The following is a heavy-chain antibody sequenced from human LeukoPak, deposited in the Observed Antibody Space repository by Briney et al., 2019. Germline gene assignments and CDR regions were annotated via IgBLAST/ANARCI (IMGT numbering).Heavy chain of an antibody. Sequence: GGSLRLSCAASGFTFSTSDMYWVRQAPGKGLEWVASISSSSTLIYYTDSVKGRFTISRDNAKNSLYLQMNSLGAEDTAVYFCAKEGRSTTPGYWGQGNLVTVSS. D-gene: IGHD6-13*01. CDR2: ISSSSTLI. CDR1: GFTFSTSD. J-gene: IGHJ4*02. V-gene: IGHV3-21*01. CDR3: AKEGRSTTPGY.